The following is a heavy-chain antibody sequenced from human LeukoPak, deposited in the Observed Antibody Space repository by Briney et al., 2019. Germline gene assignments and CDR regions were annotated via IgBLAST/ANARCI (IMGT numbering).Heavy chain of an antibody. J-gene: IGHJ4*02. D-gene: IGHD6-13*01. CDR2: IKSKTDGGTT. CDR1: GFTFSNAW. V-gene: IGHV3-15*01. CDR3: TTGHSSNWYGADY. Sequence: GGSLRLSCAASGFTFSNAWMSWVRQAPGKGLEWVGRIKSKTDGGTTDYAAPVKGRFTISRDDSKNTLYLQMNSLKTEDTAVYYCTTGHSSNWYGADYWGQGTLVTVSS.